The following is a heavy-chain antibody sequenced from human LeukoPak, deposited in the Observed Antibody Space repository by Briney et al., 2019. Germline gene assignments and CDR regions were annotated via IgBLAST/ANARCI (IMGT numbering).Heavy chain of an antibody. Sequence: SGGSLRLSCAASGFTFSTYWMSWVRQAPGAGLEWVANIKQDGSEKSYVDSVKGRFTISRDNAKNSLYLQMNSLRAEDTALYYCAKDYGSGSYKVYYFDYWGQGTLVTVSS. CDR2: IKQDGSEK. D-gene: IGHD3-10*01. CDR1: GFTFSTYW. V-gene: IGHV3-7*03. J-gene: IGHJ4*02. CDR3: AKDYGSGSYKVYYFDY.